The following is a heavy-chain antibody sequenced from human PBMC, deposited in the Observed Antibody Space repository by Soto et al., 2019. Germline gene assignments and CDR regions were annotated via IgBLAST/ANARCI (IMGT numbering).Heavy chain of an antibody. D-gene: IGHD3-22*01. CDR1: GYTFTSYA. J-gene: IGHJ4*02. CDR3: ARSSGYYYVDY. Sequence: VQLVQSGAEVKKPGASVKVSCKASGYTFTSYAMHWVRQAPGQRLEWMGWINAGNGNTKYSQKFQGRVTITRDTPARTAYMELTSLGYEGTAVYYSARSSGYYYVDYWGQGTLVTVSS. V-gene: IGHV1-3*01. CDR2: INAGNGNT.